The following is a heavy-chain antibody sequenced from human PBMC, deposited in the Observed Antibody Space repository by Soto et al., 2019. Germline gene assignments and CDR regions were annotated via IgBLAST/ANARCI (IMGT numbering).Heavy chain of an antibody. Sequence: ASVKVSCKASGYIFTSYGISWVRQAPGQGLEWLGWISGYNGNTNYAQKVQGRVTLTTDKSTNTAYMDLWSLTSDDTAVYYCARAPRYRSPNPSFAGVTWFDPWGQGTPVTVSS. V-gene: IGHV1-18*04. CDR3: ARAPRYRSPNPSFAGVTWFDP. CDR1: GYIFTSYG. D-gene: IGHD2-15*01. CDR2: ISGYNGNT. J-gene: IGHJ5*02.